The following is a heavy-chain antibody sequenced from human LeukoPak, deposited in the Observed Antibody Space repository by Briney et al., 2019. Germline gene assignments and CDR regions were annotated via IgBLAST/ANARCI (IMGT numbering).Heavy chain of an antibody. CDR1: GGSISNYY. J-gene: IGHJ4*02. Sequence: PSETLSLTCTVSGGSISNYYWSWIRQSPVKGLEWIGFIYYSGSTNYNPSLKSRVTISVDTSKNQFSLKLSSVTAADTAVYYCTRDYVWGSYRLDFDYWGQGTLVTVSS. CDR2: IYYSGST. V-gene: IGHV4-59*01. CDR3: TRDYVWGSYRLDFDY. D-gene: IGHD3-16*02.